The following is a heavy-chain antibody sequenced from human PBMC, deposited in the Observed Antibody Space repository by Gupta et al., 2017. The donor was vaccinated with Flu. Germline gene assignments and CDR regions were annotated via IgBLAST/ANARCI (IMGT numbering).Heavy chain of an antibody. J-gene: IGHJ4*02. D-gene: IGHD1-1*01. CDR2: ISSSSSYI. CDR3: ARSWEPKAFTDY. Sequence: GKGLEWVSFISSSSSYIYYADSVKGRFTISRDNAKNSLYLQMNSLRAEDTAVYYCARSWEPKAFTDYWGQGTLVTVSS. V-gene: IGHV3-21*01.